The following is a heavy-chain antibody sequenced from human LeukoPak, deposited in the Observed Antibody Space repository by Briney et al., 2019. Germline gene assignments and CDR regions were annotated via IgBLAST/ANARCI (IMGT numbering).Heavy chain of an antibody. J-gene: IGHJ4*02. CDR2: INPNSGGT. V-gene: IGHV1-2*02. D-gene: IGHD3-16*01. CDR1: GYTFTGYY. CDR3: AKDRANYVWRDGWGY. Sequence: ASVKVSCKASGYTFTGYYMHWVRQAPGQGLEWMGWINPNSGGTNYAQKFQGRVTMTRDTSISTAYMELSRLRSDDTAVYYCAKDRANYVWRDGWGYWGQGTLVTVSS.